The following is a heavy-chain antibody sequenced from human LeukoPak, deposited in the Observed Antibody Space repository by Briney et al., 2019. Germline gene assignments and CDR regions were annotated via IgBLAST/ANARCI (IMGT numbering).Heavy chain of an antibody. CDR3: AKGHSSGWYDYLDY. J-gene: IGHJ4*02. CDR2: ISYDGSNK. CDR1: GFTFSSYG. D-gene: IGHD6-19*01. Sequence: GGSLRLSCAASGFTFSSYGMHWVRQAPGKGLEWVAVISYDGSNKYYADSVKGRFTISRDNSKNTLYLQMNSLRAEDTAVYYCAKGHSSGWYDYLDYWGQGTLVTVSS. V-gene: IGHV3-30*18.